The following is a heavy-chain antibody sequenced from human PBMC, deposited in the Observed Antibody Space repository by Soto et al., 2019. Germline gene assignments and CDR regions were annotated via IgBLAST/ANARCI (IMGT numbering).Heavy chain of an antibody. J-gene: IGHJ5*02. Sequence: QVQLVQSGAEVKEPGASVKVSCKASGYTFASYGINWVRQAPGQGLEWMGWISGYNGNTKYAQKFQGRVTVTTDTSTSTGYMELRSLRSDDTAVYYCARGGILGTTQGSWFDPWGQGTLVTVSS. CDR1: GYTFASYG. V-gene: IGHV1-18*01. CDR2: ISGYNGNT. D-gene: IGHD1-26*01. CDR3: ARGGILGTTQGSWFDP.